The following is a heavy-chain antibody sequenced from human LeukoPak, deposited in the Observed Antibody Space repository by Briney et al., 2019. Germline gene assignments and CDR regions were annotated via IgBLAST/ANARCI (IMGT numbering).Heavy chain of an antibody. Sequence: ETLSLTCTVSGGSISSYYWSWIRQPPGKGLEWIGYIYYSGSTNYDPSLKSRVTISVDTSKNQFSLKLSSVTAADTAVYYCARGGPLTYPPVFDYWGQGNLVTVSS. CDR3: ARGGPLTYPPVFDY. J-gene: IGHJ4*02. CDR1: GGSISSYY. CDR2: IYYSGST. V-gene: IGHV4-59*01.